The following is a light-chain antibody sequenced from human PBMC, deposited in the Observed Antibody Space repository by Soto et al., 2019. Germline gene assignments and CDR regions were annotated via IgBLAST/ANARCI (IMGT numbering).Light chain of an antibody. Sequence: DIQMTQSPSSLSASVGDRVTITCRASQSISSYLNWYQQKPGKAPKLLIYAASSLQSVVPSRFSGSGSGTDFTLTISSLQPDDFATYYCQQSYSTPWTFGQGTKVEIK. CDR3: QQSYSTPWT. J-gene: IGKJ1*01. CDR1: QSISSY. CDR2: AAS. V-gene: IGKV1-39*01.